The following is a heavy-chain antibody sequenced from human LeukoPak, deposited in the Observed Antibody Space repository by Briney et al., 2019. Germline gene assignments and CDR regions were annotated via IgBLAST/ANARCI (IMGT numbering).Heavy chain of an antibody. CDR3: AVTVLRYFDWLGPLGY. D-gene: IGHD3-9*01. J-gene: IGHJ4*02. CDR1: GFTFSSYA. CDR2: ISYDGSNK. V-gene: IGHV3-30-3*01. Sequence: GGSLRLSCAASGFTFSSYAMHWVRQAPGKGLEWVAVISYDGSNKYYADSVKGRFTISRDNSKNTLYLQMNSLRAEDTAVYYCAVTVLRYFDWLGPLGYWGQGTLVTVSS.